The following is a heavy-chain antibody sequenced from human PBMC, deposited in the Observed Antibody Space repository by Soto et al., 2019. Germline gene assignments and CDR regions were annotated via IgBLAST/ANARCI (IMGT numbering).Heavy chain of an antibody. D-gene: IGHD3-22*01. J-gene: IGHJ4*02. V-gene: IGHV3-49*03. CDR1: GFTFGDYA. CDR3: TRGDYYDSPPGD. Sequence: PGGSLRLSCTASGFTFGDYAMSWFRQAPGKGLEWVGFIRSKPCGGTTEYAASVKGRFTISRDDSKSIAYLQMHSLKTEDTAVYYCTRGDYYDSPPGDWGQGTLVTVSS. CDR2: IRSKPCGGTT.